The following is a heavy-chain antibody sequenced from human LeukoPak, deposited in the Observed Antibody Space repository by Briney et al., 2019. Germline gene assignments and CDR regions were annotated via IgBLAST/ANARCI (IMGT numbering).Heavy chain of an antibody. Sequence: ASVKVSCKVSGYTLTELSMHWVRQAPGKGLEWMGGFDPEDGETIYAQKFQGRVTMTEDTSTDTAYMELSSLRSEDRAVYYCATGEGSSSGFDYWGQGTLVTVSS. CDR2: FDPEDGET. V-gene: IGHV1-24*01. D-gene: IGHD6-6*01. J-gene: IGHJ4*02. CDR1: GYTLTELS. CDR3: ATGEGSSSGFDY.